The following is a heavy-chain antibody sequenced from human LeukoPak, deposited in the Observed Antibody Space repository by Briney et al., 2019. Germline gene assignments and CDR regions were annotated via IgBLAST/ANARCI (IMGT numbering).Heavy chain of an antibody. D-gene: IGHD4-17*01. J-gene: IGHJ4*02. V-gene: IGHV3-7*01. Sequence: GGSLRPSCAAAGFTFSSYWMSWVRQAPGKGLEWVANIKQDGSGKYYVDSVKGRFTISRDNAKNLLYLQMNSLRAEDTAVYYCARETSTVTTSTRFDYWGQGTLVTVSS. CDR2: IKQDGSGK. CDR1: GFTFSSYW. CDR3: ARETSTVTTSTRFDY.